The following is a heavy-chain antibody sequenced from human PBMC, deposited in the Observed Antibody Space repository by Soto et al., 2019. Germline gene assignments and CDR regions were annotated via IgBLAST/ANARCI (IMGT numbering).Heavy chain of an antibody. V-gene: IGHV4-39*07. CDR2: IYYSGYT. CDR3: ARAPGSYYYYGMDV. CDR1: GGSISSSSYY. Sequence: PSETLSLTCTVSGGSISSSSYYWGWIRQPPGKGLEWIGSIYYSGYTYYNPSLKSRVTISVDRSKNQFFLKLSSVTAADTAVYYCARAPGSYYYYGMDVWGQGTTVTVSS. J-gene: IGHJ6*02. D-gene: IGHD1-26*01.